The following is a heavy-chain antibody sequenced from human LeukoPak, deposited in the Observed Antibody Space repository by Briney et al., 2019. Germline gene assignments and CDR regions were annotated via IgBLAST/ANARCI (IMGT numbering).Heavy chain of an antibody. J-gene: IGHJ5*02. V-gene: IGHV1-8*02. CDR1: GYTFTGYY. Sequence: ASVKVSCKASGYTFTGYYMHWVRQATGQGLEWMGWMNPNSGNTGYAQKFQGRVTMTRNTSISTAYMELSSLRSEDTAVYYCARTSPGFDPWGQGTLVTVSS. CDR3: ARTSPGFDP. CDR2: MNPNSGNT.